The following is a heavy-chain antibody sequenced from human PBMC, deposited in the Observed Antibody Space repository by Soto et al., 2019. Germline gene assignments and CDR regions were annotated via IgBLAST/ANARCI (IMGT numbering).Heavy chain of an antibody. CDR1: GFTFNAYT. Sequence: PGGSLRLSCVASGFTFNAYTMGWVRQAPGRWLEWVSVISAGGENTYSADSGRGRLAISRDNSMNTVYLQMDTLRDEDTAVYYCAKEWNYYGSGKNRQSYGMDVWGQGTTVTVSS. D-gene: IGHD3-10*01. CDR3: AKEWNYYGSGKNRQSYGMDV. V-gene: IGHV3-23*01. CDR2: ISAGGENT. J-gene: IGHJ6*02.